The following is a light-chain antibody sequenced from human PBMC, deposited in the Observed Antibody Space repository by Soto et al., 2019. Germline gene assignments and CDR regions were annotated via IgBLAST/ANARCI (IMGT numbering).Light chain of an antibody. Sequence: QSALTQPASVSGSPGQSITISCTGSSSDVGGYDYVSWYQQHPGKAPKLVISDVSNRPSGVSDRFSGSKSGNTASLTISGLQAEDEAEYFCSSYTSSSTLVFGGGTKVTVL. CDR3: SSYTSSSTLV. J-gene: IGLJ2*01. CDR2: DVS. CDR1: SSDVGGYDY. V-gene: IGLV2-14*01.